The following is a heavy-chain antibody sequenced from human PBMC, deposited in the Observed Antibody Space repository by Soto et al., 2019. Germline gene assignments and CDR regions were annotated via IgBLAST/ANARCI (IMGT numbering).Heavy chain of an antibody. CDR3: ARAAIFGWAYQYYYFYYGLDV. J-gene: IGHJ6*02. CDR1: GFTFSSYG. Sequence: GGSLRLSCAASGFTFSSYGMHWVRQAPGKGLEWVAVISYDGSNKYYADSVKGRFTISRDNSRSTLYLQMNSLRAEDAAVYYCARAAIFGWAYQYYYFYYGLDVWGQGTTVTVYS. V-gene: IGHV3-30*03. CDR2: ISYDGSNK. D-gene: IGHD3-3*01.